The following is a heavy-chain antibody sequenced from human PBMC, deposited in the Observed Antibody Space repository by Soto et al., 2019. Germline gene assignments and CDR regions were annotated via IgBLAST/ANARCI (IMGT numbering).Heavy chain of an antibody. J-gene: IGHJ6*02. CDR2: ISDIAYT. Sequence: PSATLSLTCPVLGVSITYIHTHYCSWFRLPPRKRLEWIGYISDIAYTSYNPSLKGRVSISVDTSKNQFSLTLTSVTAADTAVYYCARQGFGVLHGLVDVWGQGTTVS. D-gene: IGHD3-10*01. CDR3: ARQGFGVLHGLVDV. V-gene: IGHV4-59*08. CDR1: GVSITYIHTHY.